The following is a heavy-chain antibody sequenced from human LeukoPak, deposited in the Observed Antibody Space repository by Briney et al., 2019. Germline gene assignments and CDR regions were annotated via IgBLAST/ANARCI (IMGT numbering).Heavy chain of an antibody. CDR1: GFTFSSDS. V-gene: IGHV3-21*01. Sequence: PGGSLRLSCAAPGFTFSSDSITSVRQAPGKGLKLDSSISSISSYIYYADSVKGRFTISRDNAKNSLYLQMNSLRAEDTTVYYCASYSNHWGQGTLVTVSS. D-gene: IGHD6-13*01. CDR2: ISSISSYI. CDR3: ASYSNH. J-gene: IGHJ5*02.